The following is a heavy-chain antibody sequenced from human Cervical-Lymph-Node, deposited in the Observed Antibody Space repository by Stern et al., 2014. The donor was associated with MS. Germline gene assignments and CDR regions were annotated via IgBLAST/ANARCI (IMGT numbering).Heavy chain of an antibody. D-gene: IGHD4-11*01. CDR1: GDTFRSYA. J-gene: IGHJ4*02. V-gene: IGHV1-69*01. Sequence: VQLVQSGSEVKQPGPSVKVSCKPSGDTFRSYALSWVRQAPGQGLECVGGTIPFFGATRYGQKFQGRVTITPEESTGTAFMELTNLTSDDTAVYYCALRRSYYVYWGQGTLITVSS. CDR2: TIPFFGAT. CDR3: ALRRSYYVY.